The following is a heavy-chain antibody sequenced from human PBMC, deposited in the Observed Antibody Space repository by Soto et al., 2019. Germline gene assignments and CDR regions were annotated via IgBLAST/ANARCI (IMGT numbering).Heavy chain of an antibody. V-gene: IGHV3-21*01. D-gene: IGHD3-3*01. CDR3: ARDSYYDFWSGYYKTYYYSYGMDV. J-gene: IGHJ6*02. CDR1: GFTFSSYS. CDR2: ISSSSSYI. Sequence: EVQLVESGGGLVKPGGSLRLSCAASGFTFSSYSMNWVRQAPGKGLEWVSSISSSSSYIYYADSVKGRFTISRDNAKNSLYLQMNSLRAEDTAVYYCARDSYYDFWSGYYKTYYYSYGMDVWGQGTTDTVSS.